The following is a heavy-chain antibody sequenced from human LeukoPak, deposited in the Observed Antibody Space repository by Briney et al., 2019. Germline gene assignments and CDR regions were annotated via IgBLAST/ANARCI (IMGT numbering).Heavy chain of an antibody. CDR2: IYYSGST. CDR3: ARDRSTTVTTYLDY. V-gene: IGHV4-39*01. D-gene: IGHD4-17*01. CDR1: GGSISSSSYY. Sequence: SETLSLTCTVSGGSISSSSYYWGWIRLPPGKGLEWIGSIYYSGSTYYNPSLKSRVTISVDTSKNQFSLKLSSVTAADTAVYYCARDRSTTVTTYLDYWGQGTLVTVSS. J-gene: IGHJ4*02.